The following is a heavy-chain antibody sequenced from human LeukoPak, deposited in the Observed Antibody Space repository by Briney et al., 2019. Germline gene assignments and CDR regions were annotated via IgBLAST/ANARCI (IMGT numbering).Heavy chain of an antibody. D-gene: IGHD3-10*01. Sequence: GGSLRLSCAASGFTFSSYSMNWVRQAPGKGLGWVSRIHGDGSFTTSADSVKGRFTISRDNAKNMVYLQMNSLRVEDTAVYYCARDLVLGSGSYGQWGQGTLVTVSS. CDR1: GFTFSSYS. J-gene: IGHJ4*02. CDR2: IHGDGSFT. CDR3: ARDLVLGSGSYGQ. V-gene: IGHV3-74*01.